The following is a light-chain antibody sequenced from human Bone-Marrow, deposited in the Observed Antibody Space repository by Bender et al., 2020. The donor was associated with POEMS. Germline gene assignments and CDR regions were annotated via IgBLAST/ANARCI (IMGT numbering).Light chain of an antibody. J-gene: IGLJ1*01. CDR2: DVT. V-gene: IGLV2-11*01. Sequence: QSALTQPRSVSGSPGQSVTISCTGTSSDVCGYNYVSWFQHHPGKAPQLIIYDVTKRPSGVPDRFSGSKSGNTASLTISGLQAEDETDFYCCSYSGSSYVFGTGTRVTV. CDR3: CSYSGSSYV. CDR1: SSDVCGYNY.